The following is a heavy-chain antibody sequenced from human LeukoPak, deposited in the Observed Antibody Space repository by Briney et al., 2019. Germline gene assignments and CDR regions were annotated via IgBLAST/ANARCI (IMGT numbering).Heavy chain of an antibody. J-gene: IGHJ4*02. CDR1: GYTFTDYY. D-gene: IGHD1-1*01. Sequence: ASVKVSCKASGYTFTDYYMHWVRQAPGQGLEWMGWINPNSGDSKYAQKFQGRVTMTRDTSISTAYMDLSSLISDDTAVYYCATGQAAWSDSWGQGTLVTVSS. V-gene: IGHV1-2*02. CDR2: INPNSGDS. CDR3: ATGQAAWSDS.